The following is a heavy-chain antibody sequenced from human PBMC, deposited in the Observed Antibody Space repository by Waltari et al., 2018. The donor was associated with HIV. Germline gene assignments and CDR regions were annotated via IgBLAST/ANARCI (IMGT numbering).Heavy chain of an antibody. D-gene: IGHD3-22*01. V-gene: IGHV3-15*01. CDR2: IKRGAEGGTT. CDR1: GITFRNDW. CDR3: TTLWYAYDSTDY. Sequence: EVQLVESGGVLVKPGGSLRISCAASGITFRNDWMSWVGQAPGKGLEVVGRIKRGAEGGTTDYAAAVKGRFTSTRDDSKHPLYLQMDSLKTEDAAVYYCTTLWYAYDSTDYWGQGTLVTVSS. J-gene: IGHJ4*02.